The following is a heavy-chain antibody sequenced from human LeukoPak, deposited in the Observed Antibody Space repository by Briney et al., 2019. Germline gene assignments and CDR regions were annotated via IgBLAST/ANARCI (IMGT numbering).Heavy chain of an antibody. CDR3: ARDYYDSSGYYPLGYFDY. V-gene: IGHV3-30-3*01. CDR1: GFTFSSYA. Sequence: GGSLRLSCAASGFTFSSYAMHWVRQAPGKGLEWVAVISYDGSNKYYADSVKGRFTISRDNSKNTLYLQMNSLRAEDTAVYYCARDYYDSSGYYPLGYFDYWGQGTLITVSS. D-gene: IGHD3-22*01. CDR2: ISYDGSNK. J-gene: IGHJ4*02.